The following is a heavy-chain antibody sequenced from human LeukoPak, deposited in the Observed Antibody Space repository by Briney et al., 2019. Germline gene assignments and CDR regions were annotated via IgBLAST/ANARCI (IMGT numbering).Heavy chain of an antibody. Sequence: GGSLRLSCAASGFIVSANYMTWVRQAPGKGLECVSVIYNGDYTSYADSVEGRFTISRDNSKNMLYLDMKRLTAEDTAVYCASEKVSTSENRLGPPIWGQGTLVTVSS. V-gene: IGHV3-53*01. D-gene: IGHD2/OR15-2a*01. CDR2: IYNGDYT. J-gene: IGHJ4*02. CDR1: GFIVSANY. CDR3: ASEKVSTSENRLGPPI.